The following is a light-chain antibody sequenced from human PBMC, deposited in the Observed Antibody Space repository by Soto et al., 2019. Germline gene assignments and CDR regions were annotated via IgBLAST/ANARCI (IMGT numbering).Light chain of an antibody. V-gene: IGKV3-15*01. Sequence: EILITQCPFTLSVYPGERATLSCRASQSVSSNLAWYQQKPGQAPSLLSYGAFTRATGIPARFSGTGSGTEFTLSISSLQSEDFATYFCQQVNSYPRTFGGRTKVDIK. CDR3: QQVNSYPRT. J-gene: IGKJ4*01. CDR2: GAF. CDR1: QSVSSN.